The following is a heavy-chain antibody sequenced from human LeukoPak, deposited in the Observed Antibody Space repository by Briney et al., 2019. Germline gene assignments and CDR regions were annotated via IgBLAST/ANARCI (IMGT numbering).Heavy chain of an antibody. D-gene: IGHD1-1*01. J-gene: IGHJ4*02. Sequence: PGGSLRLSCAASGFTFSSYGMHWVRQAPGKGLEWVAVISYDGSNKYYADSVKGRFTISRDNAHNTLYLQMNSLRAEDTAVYYCARGSQSTWGFFAYWGQGTRVTVSS. CDR1: GFTFSSYG. V-gene: IGHV3-30*03. CDR3: ARGSQSTWGFFAY. CDR2: ISYDGSNK.